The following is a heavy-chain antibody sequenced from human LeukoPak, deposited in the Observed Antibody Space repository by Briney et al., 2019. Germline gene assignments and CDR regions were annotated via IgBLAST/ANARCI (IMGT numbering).Heavy chain of an antibody. CDR1: GYTFTSYD. V-gene: IGHV1-8*01. J-gene: IGHJ5*02. D-gene: IGHD2-8*01. CDR2: MNPNSGNT. CDR3: ARFMLRRRWFDP. Sequence: ASVKVSCKASGYTFTSYDINWVRQATGQGLEWMGWMNPNSGNTGYAQKFQGRVTMTRNTSISTAYMELSSLRSEDTAVYYCARFMLRRRWFDPWGQGTLDTVSS.